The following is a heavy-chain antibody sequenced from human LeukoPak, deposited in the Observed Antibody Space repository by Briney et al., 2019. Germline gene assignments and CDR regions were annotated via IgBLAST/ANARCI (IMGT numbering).Heavy chain of an antibody. J-gene: IGHJ4*02. CDR1: GYTFTGYY. V-gene: IGHV1-18*04. Sequence: ASVKVSCKASGYTFTGYYMHWVRQAPGQGLEWMGWISAYNSNTHYAQKLQARVTMTTDTSTSTAYMEVRSLRSDDTAVYYCAREVGRGFDYWGQGTLVTVSS. D-gene: IGHD1-26*01. CDR2: ISAYNSNT. CDR3: AREVGRGFDY.